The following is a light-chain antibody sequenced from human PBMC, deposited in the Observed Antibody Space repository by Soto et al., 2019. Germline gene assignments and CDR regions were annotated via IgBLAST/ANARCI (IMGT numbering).Light chain of an antibody. V-gene: IGKV3-15*01. CDR2: GAS. Sequence: DIVMTQSPVTLSLSPVERATLSCRASQSVSSNLAWYQQKPGQAPRLLIYGASTRATGVPARFSGSGSGTEFTLSTSSLQSEQFAVYYCQQYNSWPLTVGGGNKVAIK. CDR1: QSVSSN. CDR3: QQYNSWPLT. J-gene: IGKJ4*01.